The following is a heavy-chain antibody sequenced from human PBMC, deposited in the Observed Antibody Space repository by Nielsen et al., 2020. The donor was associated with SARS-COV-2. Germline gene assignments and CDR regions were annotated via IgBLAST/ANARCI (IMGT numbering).Heavy chain of an antibody. Sequence: ASVKVSCKVSGYTLTELSMHWVRQATGKGLEWMGGFDPEDGETIYAQKFQGRVTMTEDTSTDTAYMELSSLRSEDTAVYYCATAPAVGATTGRTDYYYYYGMDVWGQGTTVTVSS. D-gene: IGHD1-26*01. J-gene: IGHJ6*02. CDR1: GYTLTELS. CDR3: ATAPAVGATTGRTDYYYYYGMDV. V-gene: IGHV1-24*01. CDR2: FDPEDGET.